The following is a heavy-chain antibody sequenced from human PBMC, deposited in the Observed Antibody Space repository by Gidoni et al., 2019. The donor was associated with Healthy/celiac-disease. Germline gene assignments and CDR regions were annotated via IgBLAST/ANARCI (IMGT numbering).Heavy chain of an antibody. CDR3: ARDRDDSQSGMDV. CDR1: GGSISSYY. Sequence: QVQLQASGPGLVKPSETLSLTCLVSGGSISSYYWSWILQPPGKGLEWIGYIYYSGSTNYNPTLKSRVTISVDTSKNQFSLKLSSVTAADTAVYYCARDRDDSQSGMDVWGQGTTVTVSS. J-gene: IGHJ6*02. V-gene: IGHV4-59*01. CDR2: IYYSGST. D-gene: IGHD2-21*02.